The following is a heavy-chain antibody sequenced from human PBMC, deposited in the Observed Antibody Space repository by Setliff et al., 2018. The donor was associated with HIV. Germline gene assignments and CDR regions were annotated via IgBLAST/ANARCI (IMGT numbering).Heavy chain of an antibody. V-gene: IGHV4-61*02. CDR2: IYTIGST. J-gene: IGHJ4*02. CDR1: GGSISSGSYY. D-gene: IGHD2-8*01. Sequence: SETLSLTCTVSGGSISSGSYYWSWIRQPAGKGLELIGRIYTIGSTNYNPSLKSRVTISADTSNNQFSLRLSSVTAADTAVYYCARLRMETLMQHFDYWGQGTLVTVSS. CDR3: ARLRMETLMQHFDY.